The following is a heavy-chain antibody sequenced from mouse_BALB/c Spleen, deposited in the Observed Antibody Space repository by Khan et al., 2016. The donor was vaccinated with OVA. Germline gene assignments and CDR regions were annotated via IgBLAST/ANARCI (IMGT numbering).Heavy chain of an antibody. CDR3: ARNREPDYFDY. CDR2: IWAGGST. CDR1: GFSLTRHG. J-gene: IGHJ2*01. Sequence: QVQLKQSGPGLVAPSQSLSITCTVSGFSLTRHGIHWVRQPPGKGLEWLGIIWAGGSTNYNSALMSRLSITKDSSKNQVFLKMNSLQTDDTAIYYCARNREPDYFDYWGQGTTLTVSS. V-gene: IGHV2-9*02.